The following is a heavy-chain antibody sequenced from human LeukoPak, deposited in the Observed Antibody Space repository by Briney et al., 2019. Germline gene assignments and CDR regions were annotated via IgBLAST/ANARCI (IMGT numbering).Heavy chain of an antibody. Sequence: GGSLRLSCAASGFTFSSYAMSWVRQAPGKGLEWVSAISGSGGSTYYADSVKGRFTISRDNPKNTLYLQMNSLRAEDTAVYYCAKTYDFWSGYSGLSAFDIWGQGTMVTVSS. J-gene: IGHJ3*02. CDR1: GFTFSSYA. CDR3: AKTYDFWSGYSGLSAFDI. V-gene: IGHV3-23*01. CDR2: ISGSGGST. D-gene: IGHD3-3*01.